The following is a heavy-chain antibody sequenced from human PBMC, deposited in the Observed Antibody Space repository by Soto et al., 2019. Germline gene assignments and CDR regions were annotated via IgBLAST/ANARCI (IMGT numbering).Heavy chain of an antibody. Sequence: QMPLQESGPGLVKPSETLSLNCFVSGGPVSSGAHAWGWTRQPPGKGLEWIGYSRSVNYNPSLRSLVTISVDTAKNQFSLKLSSVTPADTAVYYCGRDNWGSIDYWGQGTQVTVSS. V-gene: IGHV4-61*08. CDR1: GGPVSSGAHA. D-gene: IGHD7-27*01. CDR2: SRSV. J-gene: IGHJ4*02. CDR3: GRDNWGSIDY.